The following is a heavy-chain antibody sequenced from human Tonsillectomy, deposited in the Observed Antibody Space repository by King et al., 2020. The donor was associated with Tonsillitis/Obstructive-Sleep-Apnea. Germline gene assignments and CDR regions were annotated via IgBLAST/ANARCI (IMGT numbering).Heavy chain of an antibody. V-gene: IGHV2-26*01. J-gene: IGHJ4*02. CDR2: IFSNDEK. CDR3: ARISCSSTSCYDFDY. CDR1: GFSLSNARMS. Sequence: TLKESGPVLVKPTETLTLTCTVSGFSLSNARMSVSWIRQPPGKALEWLAHIFSNDEKIYSTSLKSRLTISKDTSKRQVVLTMTNMDPVDTATYYCARISCSSTSCYDFDYWGQGTPVTVSS. D-gene: IGHD2-2*01.